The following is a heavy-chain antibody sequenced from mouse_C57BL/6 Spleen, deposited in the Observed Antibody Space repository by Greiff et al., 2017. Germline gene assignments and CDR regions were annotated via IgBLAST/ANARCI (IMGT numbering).Heavy chain of an antibody. CDR1: GYSITSGYY. D-gene: IGHD2-10*01. CDR2: ISYDGSN. CDR3: ARVLQYFDY. Sequence: EVKLMESGPGLVKPSQSLSLTCSVTGYSITSGYYWNWIRQFPGNKLEWMGYISYDGSNNYNPSLKNRISITRDTSKNQFFLKLNSVTTEDTATYYCARVLQYFDYWGQGTTLTVSS. J-gene: IGHJ2*01. V-gene: IGHV3-6*01.